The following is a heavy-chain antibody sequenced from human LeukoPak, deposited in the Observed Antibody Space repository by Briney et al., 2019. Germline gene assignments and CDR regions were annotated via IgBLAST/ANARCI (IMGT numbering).Heavy chain of an antibody. D-gene: IGHD1-20*01. CDR3: ARVPNWNGAQGYYYYYMDV. V-gene: IGHV3-30*02. Sequence: GGSLRLSCAASGFTFSSYGMYWVRQAPGKGLEWVAFIRYDGSNKYYADSVKGRFTVSRDNSKNTLYLQMKSLRAEDTAVYYCARVPNWNGAQGYYYYYMDVWGKGTTVTVSS. CDR2: IRYDGSNK. J-gene: IGHJ6*03. CDR1: GFTFSSYG.